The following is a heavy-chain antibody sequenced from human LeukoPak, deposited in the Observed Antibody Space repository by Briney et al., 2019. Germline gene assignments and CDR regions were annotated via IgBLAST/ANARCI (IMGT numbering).Heavy chain of an antibody. Sequence: ASVKVSCKASGYTFTGYYMHWVRQARGQGLEWMGWINPNSGGTNYAQKFQGRVTMTRDTSISTAYMELSRLRSDDTAVYYCAREPSSSWFYYFDYWGQGTLVTVSS. V-gene: IGHV1-2*02. CDR1: GYTFTGYY. D-gene: IGHD6-13*01. J-gene: IGHJ4*02. CDR3: AREPSSSWFYYFDY. CDR2: INPNSGGT.